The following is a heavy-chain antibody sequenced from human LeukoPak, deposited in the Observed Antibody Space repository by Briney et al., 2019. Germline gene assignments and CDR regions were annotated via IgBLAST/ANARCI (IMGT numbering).Heavy chain of an antibody. D-gene: IGHD2-21*02. J-gene: IGHJ4*02. CDR2: ISSTGNT. CDR1: GDSISPYF. CDR3: ARDRVHDSDY. Sequence: SETLSLTCTVSGDSISPYFWSWIRQPAGKGLEYLGRISSTGNTNYNPSLRSRVTMSVDTSKNQFSLNLRSVTAADTAVYYCARDRVHDSDYWGQGILVIVSS. V-gene: IGHV4-4*07.